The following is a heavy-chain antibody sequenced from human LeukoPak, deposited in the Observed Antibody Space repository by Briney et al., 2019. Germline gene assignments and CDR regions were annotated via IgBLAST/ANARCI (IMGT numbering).Heavy chain of an antibody. D-gene: IGHD3-22*01. Sequence: ASVKVSCKASGYTFTSYGISWVRQAPGQGLEWMGWISAYNGNTNYAQKLQGRVTMTTDTSTSTAYMELRSLRSDDTAVYYCARDEGSPYYYDSSGCDYWGQGTLVTVSS. CDR1: GYTFTSYG. V-gene: IGHV1-18*01. CDR2: ISAYNGNT. J-gene: IGHJ4*02. CDR3: ARDEGSPYYYDSSGCDY.